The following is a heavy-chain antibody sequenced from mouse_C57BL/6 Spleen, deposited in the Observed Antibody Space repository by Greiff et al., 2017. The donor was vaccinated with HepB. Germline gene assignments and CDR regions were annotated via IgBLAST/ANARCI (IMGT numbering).Heavy chain of an antibody. CDR2: ISSGSSTI. V-gene: IGHV5-17*01. CDR1: GFTFSDYG. Sequence: EVQVVESGGGLVKPGGSLKLSCAASGFTFSDYGMHWVRQAPEKGLEWVAYISSGSSTIYYADTVKGRITVSRDNAKNTLFMQMTSLRSEDTAMYYCARSYSNDEAMDYWGQGTSVTVSS. J-gene: IGHJ4*01. D-gene: IGHD2-12*01. CDR3: ARSYSNDEAMDY.